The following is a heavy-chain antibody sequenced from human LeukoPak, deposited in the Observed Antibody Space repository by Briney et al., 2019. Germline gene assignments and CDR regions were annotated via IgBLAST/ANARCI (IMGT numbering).Heavy chain of an antibody. CDR1: GFTFSSYS. CDR3: ARDFEEVEEYSWFDP. V-gene: IGHV3-21*01. CDR2: ISSSSSYI. D-gene: IGHD3-9*01. Sequence: GGSLRLSCAAPGFTFSSYSMNWVRQAPGKGLEWVSSISSSSSYIYYADSVKGRFTISRDNAKNSLYLQMNSLRAEDTAVYYCARDFEEVEEYSWFDPWGQGTLVTVSS. J-gene: IGHJ5*02.